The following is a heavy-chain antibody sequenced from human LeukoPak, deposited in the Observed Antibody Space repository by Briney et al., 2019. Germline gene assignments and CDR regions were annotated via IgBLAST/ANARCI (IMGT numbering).Heavy chain of an antibody. Sequence: ASVKVSCKASGYTFTSYYMHWVRQAPGQGLEWMGWINPNSGGTNYAQKFQGRVTMTRDTSISTAYMELSTLRSDDTAVYYCARAHIAYYYYYMDVWGKGTTVTISS. CDR2: INPNSGGT. D-gene: IGHD2-21*01. V-gene: IGHV1-2*02. J-gene: IGHJ6*03. CDR1: GYTFTSYY. CDR3: ARAHIAYYYYYMDV.